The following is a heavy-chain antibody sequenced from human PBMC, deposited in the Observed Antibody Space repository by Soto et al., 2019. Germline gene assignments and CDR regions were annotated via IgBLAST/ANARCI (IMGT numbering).Heavy chain of an antibody. CDR1: GGSISSGGYY. CDR2: IYYSGST. Sequence: SETLSLTCTVSGGSISSGGYYWSWIRQHPGKGLEWIGYIYYSGSTYYNPSLKSRVTISVDTSKNQCSLKLSSVTAADTAVYYCARIRGGPIFGVVIPNNWFDPWGQGTLVTVSS. CDR3: ARIRGGPIFGVVIPNNWFDP. V-gene: IGHV4-31*03. J-gene: IGHJ5*02. D-gene: IGHD3-3*01.